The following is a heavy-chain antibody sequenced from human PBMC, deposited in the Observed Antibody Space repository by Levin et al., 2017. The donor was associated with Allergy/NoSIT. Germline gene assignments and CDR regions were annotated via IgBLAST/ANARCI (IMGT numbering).Heavy chain of an antibody. V-gene: IGHV3-23*01. CDR1: GFTFSRYA. CDR3: AKEEWFLAGYFDY. Sequence: GESLKISCAASGFTFSRYAMAWVRQAPGEGLKWVSVISASDSTYYADSVKGRFTISRDNSKNTLYLEINSLRADDTAVYYCAKEEWFLAGYFDYWGQGTLVSVSS. J-gene: IGHJ4*02. CDR2: ISASDST. D-gene: IGHD3-3*01.